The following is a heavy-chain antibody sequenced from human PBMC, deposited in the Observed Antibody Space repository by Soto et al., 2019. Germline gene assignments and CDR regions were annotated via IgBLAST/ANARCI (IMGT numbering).Heavy chain of an antibody. CDR2: THHSGTT. Sequence: QVQLQESGPGLVTPSGTLFLTCAVSGGSISSSNWWSWVRQPPGMRLEWIVETHHSGTTNYNPSLKTRVTISADKSTSQFSPKLTCVSAADSALYFCAEEGSGSSFFDYWGRGSLVTVSS. CDR3: AEEGSGSSFFDY. V-gene: IGHV4-4*02. CDR1: GGSISSSNW. J-gene: IGHJ4*02. D-gene: IGHD3-10*01.